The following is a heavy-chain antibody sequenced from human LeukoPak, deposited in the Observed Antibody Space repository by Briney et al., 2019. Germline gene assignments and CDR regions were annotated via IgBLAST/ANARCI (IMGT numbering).Heavy chain of an antibody. Sequence: PSETLSLTCDVAGGFISSSNWWSWLRQPPGKGLEWIGEIYHSGSTNYNPSLKSRVTISVDKSKNQFSLNLSSVTAADTAVYYCARFGGLDNYFDYWGQGTLVTVSS. CDR1: GGFISSSNW. V-gene: IGHV4-4*02. J-gene: IGHJ4*02. CDR2: IYHSGST. CDR3: ARFGGLDNYFDY. D-gene: IGHD2-15*01.